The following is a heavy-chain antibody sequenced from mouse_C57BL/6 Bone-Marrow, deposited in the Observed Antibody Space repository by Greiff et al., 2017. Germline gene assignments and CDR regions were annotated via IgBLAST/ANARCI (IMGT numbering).Heavy chain of an antibody. CDR2: IRNKANGYTT. CDR1: GFTFTDYY. CDR3: AGYSTAVEALDY. V-gene: IGHV7-3*01. D-gene: IGHD1-1*01. J-gene: IGHJ2*01. Sequence: EVKLMESGGGLVQPGGSLSLSCAASGFTFTDYYMSWVRQPPGKALEWLGFIRNKANGYTTEYSASVKGRFTISRDNSQSILYLQMNALRAEDSATYYCAGYSTAVEALDYWGQGTTRTVSS.